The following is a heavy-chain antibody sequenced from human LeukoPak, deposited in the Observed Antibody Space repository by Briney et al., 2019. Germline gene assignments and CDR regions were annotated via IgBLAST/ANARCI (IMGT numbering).Heavy chain of an antibody. CDR3: GGGGGDGGLLWFGELSNNPPPQDYYYYYMDV. V-gene: IGHV4-61*10. CDR1: GGSISSGLYY. D-gene: IGHD3-10*01. CDR2: IYYSGST. J-gene: IGHJ6*03. Sequence: PSETLSLTCTVSGGSISSGLYYWSWIRQPAGKGLEWIGYIYYSGSTNYNPSLKSRVTISVDTSKNQFSLKLSSVTAADTAVSYWGGGGGDGGLLWFGELSNNPPPQDYYYYYMDVWGKGTTVTISS.